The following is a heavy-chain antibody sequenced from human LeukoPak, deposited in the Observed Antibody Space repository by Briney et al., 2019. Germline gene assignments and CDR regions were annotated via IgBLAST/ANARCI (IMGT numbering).Heavy chain of an antibody. CDR1: GGSFSGYY. Sequence: PSETLSLTCAVYGGSFSGYYWTWIRQPPGKGLEWIGSIYYSGSTYYYWSLKSRVTISVDTSKNQFSLKLSSVTAADTAVYYCARTSGKNDYYYYMDVWGKGTTVTISS. J-gene: IGHJ6*03. CDR2: IYYSGST. CDR3: ARTSGKNDYYYYMDV. V-gene: IGHV4-34*01.